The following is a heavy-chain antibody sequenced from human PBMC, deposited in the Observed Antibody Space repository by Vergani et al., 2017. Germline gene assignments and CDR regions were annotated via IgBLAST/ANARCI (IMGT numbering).Heavy chain of an antibody. CDR2: IKQDGSEK. D-gene: IGHD5-24*01. CDR3: ARVGDDYACWYFDL. V-gene: IGHV3-7*03. J-gene: IGHJ2*01. CDR1: GFTFSSYW. Sequence: EVQLVESGGGLVQPGGSLRLSCAASGFTFSSYWMSWVRQAPGKGLEWVANIKQDGSEKYYVDSVKGRFTISRDNAKNSLYLQMNRLRAEDTAVYYCARVGDDYACWYFDLWGRGTLVTVSS.